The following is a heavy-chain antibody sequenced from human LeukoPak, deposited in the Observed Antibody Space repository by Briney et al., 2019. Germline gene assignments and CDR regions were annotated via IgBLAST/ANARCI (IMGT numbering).Heavy chain of an antibody. Sequence: GASVKVSCKASGYTFTSYGISWVRRAPGQGLEWMGWISAYNGNTNYAQKLQGRVTMTTDTSTSTAYMELRSLRSDDTAVYYCARDSGSSWYVDWFDPWGQGTLVTVSS. D-gene: IGHD6-13*01. CDR2: ISAYNGNT. CDR3: ARDSGSSWYVDWFDP. J-gene: IGHJ5*02. V-gene: IGHV1-18*01. CDR1: GYTFTSYG.